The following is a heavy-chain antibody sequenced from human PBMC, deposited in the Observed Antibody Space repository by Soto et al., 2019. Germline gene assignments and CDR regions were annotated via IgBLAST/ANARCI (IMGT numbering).Heavy chain of an antibody. CDR3: ARGYYDILTGYYIYFDY. Sequence: SETLSLTCTVSGGSISSYYWSWIRQPPGKGLEWIGYIYYSGSTNYNPSLKSRVTISVDTSKNQFSLKLSSVTAADTAVYYCARGYYDILTGYYIYFDYWGQGTLVTVSS. D-gene: IGHD3-9*01. V-gene: IGHV4-59*01. J-gene: IGHJ4*02. CDR2: IYYSGST. CDR1: GGSISSYY.